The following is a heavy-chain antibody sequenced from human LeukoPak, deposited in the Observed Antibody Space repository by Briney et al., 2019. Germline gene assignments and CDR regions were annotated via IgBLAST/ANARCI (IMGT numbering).Heavy chain of an antibody. CDR1: GYTSTSYY. CDR3: AKAGVVPAAMTQFDY. D-gene: IGHD2-2*01. CDR2: INPSGGST. Sequence: VASVKVSCKASGYTSTSYYMHWVRQAPGQGLEWMGIINPSGGSTSYAQKFQGRVTMTRDTSTSTVYMELSSLRSEDTAVYYCAKAGVVPAAMTQFDYWGQGTLVTVSS. V-gene: IGHV1-46*01. J-gene: IGHJ4*02.